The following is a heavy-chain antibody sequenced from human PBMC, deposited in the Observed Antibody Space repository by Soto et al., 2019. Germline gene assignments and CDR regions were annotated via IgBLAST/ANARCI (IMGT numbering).Heavy chain of an antibody. Sequence: QVQLVQSGAEVKKPGASVKVSCKASGYTFTSYYMHWVRQAPGQGLEWMGIINPSGGSTSYAQKYQGRVTITRDTSTSTVYMELSSLRSEDTAVYYCARDRAGERFLEHMQVDYWGQGTLVTVSS. V-gene: IGHV1-46*01. D-gene: IGHD3-3*01. CDR1: GYTFTSYY. CDR2: INPSGGST. CDR3: ARDRAGERFLEHMQVDY. J-gene: IGHJ4*02.